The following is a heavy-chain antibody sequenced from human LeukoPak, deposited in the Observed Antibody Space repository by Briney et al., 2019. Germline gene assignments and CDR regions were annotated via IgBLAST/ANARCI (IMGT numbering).Heavy chain of an antibody. Sequence: ASVKVSCKASGYTFTAYYMHWVRQAPGQRLEWMGWVNPNSGGTNYAQKFQDRVTMTRDTFISTAYMELHRLRSDDTAVYYCATAPLNRYSSDWYSFDYWGQGALVTVSS. D-gene: IGHD6-19*01. V-gene: IGHV1-2*02. CDR2: VNPNSGGT. CDR3: ATAPLNRYSSDWYSFDY. CDR1: GYTFTAYY. J-gene: IGHJ4*02.